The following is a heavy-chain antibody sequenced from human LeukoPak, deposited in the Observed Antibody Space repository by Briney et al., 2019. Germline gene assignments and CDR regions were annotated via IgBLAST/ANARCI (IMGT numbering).Heavy chain of an antibody. V-gene: IGHV1-3*01. CDR2: INAGNGNT. D-gene: IGHD3-10*01. Sequence: GASVKVSCKASGYTFTSYAMHWVRQAPGQRLEWMGWINAGNGNTKYSQKFQGRVTITRDTSASTAYMELSSLRSEDTAVYYCARGSLLWFGELSGYYFDYWGQGTLVTVSS. CDR3: ARGSLLWFGELSGYYFDY. J-gene: IGHJ4*02. CDR1: GYTFTSYA.